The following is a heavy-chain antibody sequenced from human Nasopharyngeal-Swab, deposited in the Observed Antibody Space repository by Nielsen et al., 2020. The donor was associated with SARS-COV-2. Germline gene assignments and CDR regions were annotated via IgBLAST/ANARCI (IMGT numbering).Heavy chain of an antibody. Sequence: GESLKISCAASGFTFSSYVMSWVRQAPGKGLEWVSAISGSGGSTYYADSVKGRFTISRDNSKNTLYLQMNSLRAEDTAVYYCAKELSATVTTVGAFDIWGQGTMVTVSS. J-gene: IGHJ3*02. CDR2: ISGSGGST. CDR1: GFTFSSYV. D-gene: IGHD4-17*01. V-gene: IGHV3-23*01. CDR3: AKELSATVTTVGAFDI.